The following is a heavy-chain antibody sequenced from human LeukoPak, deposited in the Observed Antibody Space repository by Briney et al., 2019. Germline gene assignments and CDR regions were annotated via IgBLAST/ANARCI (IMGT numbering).Heavy chain of an antibody. V-gene: IGHV3-53*01. J-gene: IGHJ4*02. CDR1: GFTVSSNY. D-gene: IGHD3-22*01. CDR2: IYSGGST. Sequence: GGSLRLSCAASGFTVSSNYMSWVRQAPGKGLEWVSVIYSGGSTYYADSVKGRFTISRDNSKNTLYLQMNSLRAEDTAVYYCARTYYYDNSGYYLYYFDYWGQGTLVTVSS. CDR3: ARTYYYDNSGYYLYYFDY.